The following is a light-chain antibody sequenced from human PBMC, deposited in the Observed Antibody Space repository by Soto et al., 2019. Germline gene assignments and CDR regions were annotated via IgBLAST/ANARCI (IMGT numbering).Light chain of an antibody. CDR1: ETVNSNY. V-gene: IGKV3-20*01. CDR2: GAS. J-gene: IGKJ1*01. CDR3: QQYGSSPRT. Sequence: ETVLTQSPGTLSLSQGERAILSCRASETVNSNYLAWYQQKRGQAPRLLIYGASSRATGISDRFTGSGSGTDFTLTITTLEPEDFAVYYCQQYGSSPRTFGLGTNVDIK.